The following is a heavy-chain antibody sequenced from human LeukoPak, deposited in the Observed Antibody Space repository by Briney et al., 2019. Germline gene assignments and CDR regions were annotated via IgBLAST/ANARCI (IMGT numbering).Heavy chain of an antibody. D-gene: IGHD6-13*01. V-gene: IGHV3-21*01. CDR3: ARLPVAAGTLSDAFDI. CDR2: ISSSSSYI. J-gene: IGHJ3*02. CDR1: GFTFSSYS. Sequence: GGSLRLSCAASGFTFSSYSMNWVRQAPGKGLEWVSSISSSSSYIYYADSVKGRFTISRDNAKNSLYLQVNSLRAEDTAVYYCARLPVAAGTLSDAFDIWGQGTMVTVSS.